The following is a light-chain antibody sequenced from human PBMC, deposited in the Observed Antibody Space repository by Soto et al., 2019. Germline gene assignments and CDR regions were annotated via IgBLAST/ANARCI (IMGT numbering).Light chain of an antibody. CDR2: DVT. CDR1: SSDVGGYNY. CDR3: SSYTSSSSVV. J-gene: IGLJ2*01. V-gene: IGLV2-14*01. Sequence: QSALTQPASVSGSPGQSITISCTGTSSDVGGYNYVSWYQQYPGTAPKLMIYDVTYRPSGISNRFSGSKSVNTASLTISGLQAEDEADYYCSSYTSSSSVVFGGGTKLTVL.